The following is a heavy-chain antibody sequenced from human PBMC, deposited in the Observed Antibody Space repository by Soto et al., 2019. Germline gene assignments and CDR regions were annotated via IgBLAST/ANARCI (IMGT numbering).Heavy chain of an antibody. CDR1: GYSFSSCW. Sequence: GESLKISCEASGYSFSSCWIGWVRQMPGKGLEWMAIINPTDSDTRYSPSFRGQVTISANKSISTAYLQWSSLKASDTATYYCARLGFNDDFLSGYYHVHHYYGIEVWGQGTTVTVSS. CDR3: ARLGFNDDFLSGYYHVHHYYGIEV. J-gene: IGHJ6*02. D-gene: IGHD3-3*01. V-gene: IGHV5-51*06. CDR2: INPTDSDT.